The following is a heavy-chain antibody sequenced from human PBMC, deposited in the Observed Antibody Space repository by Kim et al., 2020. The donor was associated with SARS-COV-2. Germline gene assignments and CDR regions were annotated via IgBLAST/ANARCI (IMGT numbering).Heavy chain of an antibody. J-gene: IGHJ4*02. CDR2: INFDGSDI. CDR1: GFTFSSYY. Sequence: GGSLRLSCAASGFTFSSYYFHWVRQVPGKRLVWVSRINFDGSDITYADSVKGRFTLSRDNAKSTLYLQMNSLRVEDTAVYYCVRDSPKNHENDYWGQGTLVTVSS. CDR3: VRDSPKNHENDY. V-gene: IGHV3-74*03.